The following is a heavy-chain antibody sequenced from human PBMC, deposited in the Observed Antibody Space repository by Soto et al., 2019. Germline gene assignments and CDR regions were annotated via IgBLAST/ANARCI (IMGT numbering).Heavy chain of an antibody. J-gene: IGHJ5*02. V-gene: IGHV4-39*01. CDR3: GRHVTAHRSCISTSCSNWFDP. Sequence: QLQLQESGPGLVKPSETLSLTCTVSGGSISSSSYYWGWIRQPPGKGLEWIGSTYYSGSTYYNPALKSRVTISADTSKNEFSLRLSCVTAADTAVYYCGRHVTAHRSCISTSCSNWFDPWGQGTLVTVSS. CDR2: TYYSGST. D-gene: IGHD2-2*01. CDR1: GGSISSSSYY.